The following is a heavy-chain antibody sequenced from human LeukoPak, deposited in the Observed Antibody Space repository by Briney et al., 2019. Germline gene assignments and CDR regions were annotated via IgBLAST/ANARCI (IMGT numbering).Heavy chain of an antibody. CDR3: AREKPSKSTYGDYAAWFDP. Sequence: PSETLSLTCTVSGGSISSSTYYWGWIRQPPGKGLEWIGTISYGGSTYYNPSLKGRVTISADTSKSQFSLKLSSVTAADTAVYYCAREKPSKSTYGDYAAWFDPWGQGTLVTVSS. CDR2: ISYGGST. CDR1: GGSISSSTYY. D-gene: IGHD4-17*01. V-gene: IGHV4-39*01. J-gene: IGHJ5*02.